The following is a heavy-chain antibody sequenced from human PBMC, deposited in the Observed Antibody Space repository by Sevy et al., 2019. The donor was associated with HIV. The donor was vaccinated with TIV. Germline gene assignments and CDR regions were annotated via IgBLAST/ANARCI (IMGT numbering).Heavy chain of an antibody. J-gene: IGHJ4*02. D-gene: IGHD3-10*01. CDR1: GFTFSTYN. Sequence: GGSLRLSCAASGFTFSTYNMNWVRQAPGKGLEWVSSISGLSNYIYYADSMKGRFTISRDNAKNTLNLQMNSLRGGDTAVYFCARGPPDGSYDYFDSCGQGILVTVSS. CDR2: ISGLSNYI. V-gene: IGHV3-21*06. CDR3: ARGPPDGSYDYFDS.